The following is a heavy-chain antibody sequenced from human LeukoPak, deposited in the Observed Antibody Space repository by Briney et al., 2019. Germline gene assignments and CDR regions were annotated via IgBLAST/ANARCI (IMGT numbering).Heavy chain of an antibody. J-gene: IGHJ5*02. Sequence: SETLSLTCTISGGSVSDYYWSWIRQSPGKGLEWIGYIYYSGSTNYNPSLKSRVTISVDTSKNQFSLKLSSVTAADTAVYYCARYNYDFWSGYSKWFDPWGQGTLVTVSS. V-gene: IGHV4-59*02. CDR2: IYYSGST. CDR3: ARYNYDFWSGYSKWFDP. D-gene: IGHD3-3*01. CDR1: GGSVSDYY.